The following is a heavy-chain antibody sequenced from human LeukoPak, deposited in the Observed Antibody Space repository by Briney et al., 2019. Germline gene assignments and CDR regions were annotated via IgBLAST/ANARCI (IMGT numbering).Heavy chain of an antibody. J-gene: IGHJ6*02. V-gene: IGHV1-18*01. CDR1: GYTFTSYD. CDR2: LSAYSGNT. Sequence: ASVKVSCKASGYTFTSYDINWVRQATGQGLEWMGWLSAYSGNTNYAQNLQGRVTMTTDTSTSTAYMELRSLRSDDTAVYYCARDCSSTSCSLDVWGQGTTVTVSS. D-gene: IGHD2-2*01. CDR3: ARDCSSTSCSLDV.